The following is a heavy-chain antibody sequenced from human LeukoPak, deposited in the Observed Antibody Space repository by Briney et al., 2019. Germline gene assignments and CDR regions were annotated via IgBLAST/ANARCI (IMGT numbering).Heavy chain of an antibody. V-gene: IGHV4-4*02. D-gene: IGHD4-17*01. CDR2: IYRSGST. Sequence: KSSGTLSLTCAVSGGSISSSNWWSWVRQPPGKGLEWIGEIYRSGSTNYNPSLKSRVTISVDKSKNQFSLKLSSVTAADTAVYYCARVYAATVTYYYYYMDVWGKGTTVTVSS. CDR1: GGSISSSNW. J-gene: IGHJ6*03. CDR3: ARVYAATVTYYYYYMDV.